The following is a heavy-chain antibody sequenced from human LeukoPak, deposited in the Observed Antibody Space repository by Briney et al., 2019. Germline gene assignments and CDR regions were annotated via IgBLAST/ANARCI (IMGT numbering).Heavy chain of an antibody. CDR1: GYTFSSYY. D-gene: IGHD2-21*02. V-gene: IGHV1-46*01. CDR3: AREGTAGFDY. J-gene: IGHJ4*02. CDR2: INPSGGST. Sequence: ASVKVSCKASGYTFSSYYMHWVRQAPGQGLEWMGIINPSGGSTSYAQKFQGRVTMTREMSTRTVYMELSSLRSEDTAVYYCAREGTAGFDYWGQGTLVTVSS.